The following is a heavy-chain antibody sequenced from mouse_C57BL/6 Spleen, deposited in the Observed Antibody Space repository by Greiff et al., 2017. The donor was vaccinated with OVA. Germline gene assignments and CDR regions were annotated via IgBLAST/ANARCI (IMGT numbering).Heavy chain of an antibody. CDR1: GYTFTSYW. D-gene: IGHD1-1*01. CDR2: IYPGSGST. CDR3: ARRGAYYGSSYAWFAY. Sequence: VQLQQPGAELVKPGASVKMSCKASGYTFTSYWITWVKQRPGQGLEWIGDIYPGSGSTNYNEKFKSKATLTVDTSSSTAYMQLSSLTSEDSAVYYCARRGAYYGSSYAWFAYWGQGTLVTVSA. J-gene: IGHJ3*01. V-gene: IGHV1-55*01.